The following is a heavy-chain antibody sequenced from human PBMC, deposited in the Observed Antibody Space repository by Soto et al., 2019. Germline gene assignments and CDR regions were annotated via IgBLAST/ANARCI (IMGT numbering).Heavy chain of an antibody. D-gene: IGHD3-22*01. CDR2: INAGNGNT. CDR3: ANYTYYDASGPS. V-gene: IGHV1-3*01. CDR1: GYTFTSYA. Sequence: AASVKVSCKASGYTFTSYAMHWVRQAPGQRLEWMGCINAGNGNTKYSEKFQGGVTITRDTYASTAYMELSSLRAEDTAVYYWANYTYYDASGPSWGQGTLVTVSS. J-gene: IGHJ5*02.